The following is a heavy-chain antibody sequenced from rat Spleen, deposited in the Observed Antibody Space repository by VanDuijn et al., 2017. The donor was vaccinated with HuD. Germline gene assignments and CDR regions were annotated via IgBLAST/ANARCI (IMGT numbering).Heavy chain of an antibody. CDR1: GFTFSAYD. J-gene: IGHJ3*01. CDR2: IGPSGGST. Sequence: EVQLVESGGGLVQPGKSLKLSCVASGFTFSAYDMAWVRQAPTKGLEWVASIGPSGGSTYYRDSVKGRFTISRDNAKSTLYLQMDSLRSEDTATYYCTSHGARVSRFAYWGQGTLVTVSS. D-gene: IGHD1-4*01. CDR3: TSHGARVSRFAY. V-gene: IGHV5-27*01.